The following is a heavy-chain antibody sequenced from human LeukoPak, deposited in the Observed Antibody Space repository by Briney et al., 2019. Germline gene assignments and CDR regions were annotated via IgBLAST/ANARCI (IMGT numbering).Heavy chain of an antibody. V-gene: IGHV3-7*01. D-gene: IGHD3-3*01. Sequence: GGSLRLSCAASGFTFSSYWMSWVRQAPGKGLEWVANIKQDGSQKYYVYSVKGRFSISRDNAKNSLYLQMNSLRAEDTAVYCARGVPYASWSGPHYSDYWGQGTLVTVSS. CDR1: GFTFSSYW. CDR3: ARGVPYASWSGPHYSDY. J-gene: IGHJ4*02. CDR2: IKQDGSQK.